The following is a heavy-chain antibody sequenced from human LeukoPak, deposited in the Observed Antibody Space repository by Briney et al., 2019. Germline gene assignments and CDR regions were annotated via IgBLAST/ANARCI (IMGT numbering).Heavy chain of an antibody. V-gene: IGHV6-1*01. D-gene: IGHD2-2*01. CDR2: TYYRSKWYN. J-gene: IGHJ5*02. Sequence: SQTLSLTCAISGDSVSSNSAAWNWTRQSPSRGLEWLGRTYYRSKWYNDYAVSVKSRITINPDTSKNQFSLQLNSVTPEDTAVYYCARGLSGGYCSSTSCHSGVNWFDPWGQGTLVTVSS. CDR3: ARGLSGGYCSSTSCHSGVNWFDP. CDR1: GDSVSSNSAA.